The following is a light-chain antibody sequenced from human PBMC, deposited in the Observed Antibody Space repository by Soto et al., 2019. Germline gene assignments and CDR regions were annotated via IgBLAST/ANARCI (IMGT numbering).Light chain of an antibody. CDR3: VLYMGRGIVV. CDR2: STN. V-gene: IGLV8-61*01. CDR1: SGSVSTNNY. Sequence: QTVVTQEPSFSVSPGGTVTLTCGLSSGSVSTNNYPSWYQKTPGQAPRTLIYSTNTRSSGVPDRFSGSILGNKAALTITGAQADDECDYYCVLYMGRGIVVFGGGTKLTVL. J-gene: IGLJ2*01.